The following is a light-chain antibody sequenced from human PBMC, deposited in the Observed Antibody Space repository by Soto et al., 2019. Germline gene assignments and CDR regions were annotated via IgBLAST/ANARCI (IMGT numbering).Light chain of an antibody. CDR2: GNS. J-gene: IGLJ1*01. V-gene: IGLV1-40*01. Sequence: QSVLTQPPSVSGAPGQRVTISCTGSSSNIGAGYDVHWYQQRPGTAPKLLIYGNSNRPSGVPDRFSGSKSGTSASLAITGLQAEDEADYYCQSYDSSLSGYVFGTGTK. CDR1: SSNIGAGYD. CDR3: QSYDSSLSGYV.